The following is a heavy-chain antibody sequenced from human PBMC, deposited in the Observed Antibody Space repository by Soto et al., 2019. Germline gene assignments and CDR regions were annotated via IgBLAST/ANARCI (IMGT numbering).Heavy chain of an antibody. D-gene: IGHD1-26*01. Sequence: GASVKVSCKISGHTLTELSMHWVRQAPGKGLEWMGGFDPEDGETIYAQKFQGRVTMTEDTSTDTAYMELSSLRSEDTAVYYCATADGELNAFDIWVQGTMVTVSS. CDR2: FDPEDGET. CDR3: ATADGELNAFDI. J-gene: IGHJ3*02. V-gene: IGHV1-24*01. CDR1: GHTLTELS.